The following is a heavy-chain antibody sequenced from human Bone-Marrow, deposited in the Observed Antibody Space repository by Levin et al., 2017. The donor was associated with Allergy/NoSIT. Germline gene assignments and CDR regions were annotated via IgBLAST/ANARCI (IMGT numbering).Heavy chain of an antibody. Sequence: GGSLRLSCAASGFVFSTYAMSWVRQAPGKGLEWVAAIRGSGDKTYYADSVQGRFTISRDNSKNTLYLQMNSLRTEDTAVYYCAKDDFDFWSGYYETHHMDVWGKGTTVTVSS. CDR3: AKDDFDFWSGYYETHHMDV. J-gene: IGHJ6*03. CDR1: GFVFSTYA. V-gene: IGHV3-23*01. CDR2: IRGSGDKT. D-gene: IGHD3-3*01.